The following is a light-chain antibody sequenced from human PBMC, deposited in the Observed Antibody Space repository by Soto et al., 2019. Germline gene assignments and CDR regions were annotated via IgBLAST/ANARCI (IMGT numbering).Light chain of an antibody. J-gene: IGLJ2*01. CDR1: SSDIGSYNQ. Sequence: QSALTQPPSASGSPGQSVTISCTGTSSDIGSYNQVSLYQQHPGKAPKLMIYEVSKRPSGVPDRFSGSKSGNTASLTVSGLQAEDEADYYCWSFAGSTVVFGGGTKLTVL. CDR2: EVS. V-gene: IGLV2-8*01. CDR3: WSFAGSTVV.